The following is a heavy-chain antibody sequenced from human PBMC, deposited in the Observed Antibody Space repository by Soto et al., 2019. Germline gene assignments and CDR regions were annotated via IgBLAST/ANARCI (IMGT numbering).Heavy chain of an antibody. V-gene: IGHV3-72*01. CDR2: TRNKANSYSP. D-gene: IGHD2-15*01. CDR3: ARDPGGSYHY. J-gene: IGHJ4*02. CDR1: GFTFSDYY. Sequence: EVQLVESGGGLVQPGGSLRLSCAASGFTFSDYYMDWVRQVPGKGLEWVGRTRNKANSYSPEYAPSVKSRFTISRHDVEDSMYLQMNSLKTEDTDVYYCARDPGGSYHYWGQGALVTVAS.